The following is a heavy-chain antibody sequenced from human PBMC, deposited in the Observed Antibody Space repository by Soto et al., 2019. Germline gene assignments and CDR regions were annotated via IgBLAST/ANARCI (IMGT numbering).Heavy chain of an antibody. Sequence: SETLSLTCTVTGDSISSRSYYWGWIRQPPGKGLEWIGSIYYSGSTNYNPSLKSRVTISVDTSKNQFSLKLSSVTAADTAVYYCARERHYYDSPDGFDIWGQGTMVTVSS. J-gene: IGHJ3*02. CDR1: GDSISSRSYY. CDR3: ARERHYYDSPDGFDI. D-gene: IGHD3-22*01. CDR2: IYYSGST. V-gene: IGHV4-39*07.